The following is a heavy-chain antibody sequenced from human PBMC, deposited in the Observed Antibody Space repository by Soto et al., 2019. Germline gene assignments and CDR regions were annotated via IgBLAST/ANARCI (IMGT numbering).Heavy chain of an antibody. CDR2: IWYDGSNK. J-gene: IGHJ2*01. V-gene: IGHV3-33*01. D-gene: IGHD4-17*01. CDR3: ARVPSNYTVILWYFDL. Sequence: QVQLVESGGDVVPPGRSLRLSCEASGFTFSSYGMHWVRQAPGKGLEWVAVIWYDGSNKYNADSVKGRFTISRDNSKNTLYLQMNSLRAEDTAVYYCARVPSNYTVILWYFDLWGRGTLVTVSS. CDR1: GFTFSSYG.